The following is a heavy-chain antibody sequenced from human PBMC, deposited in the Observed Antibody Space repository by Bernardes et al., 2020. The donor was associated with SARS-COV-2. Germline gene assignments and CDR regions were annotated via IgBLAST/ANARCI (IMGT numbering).Heavy chain of an antibody. CDR3: ARGLALPSDAYCSSTSCYHLGNMDV. CDR1: GGSVSSGSYY. CDR2: IYYSGST. V-gene: IGHV4-61*01. J-gene: IGHJ6*02. Sequence: SETLSLTCTVSGGSVSSGSYYWSWIRQPPGKGLEWIGYIYYSGSTNYNPSLKSRVTISVDTSKNQFSLKLSSVTAADTAVYYCARGLALPSDAYCSSTSCYHLGNMDVWGQGTTVTVSS. D-gene: IGHD2-2*01.